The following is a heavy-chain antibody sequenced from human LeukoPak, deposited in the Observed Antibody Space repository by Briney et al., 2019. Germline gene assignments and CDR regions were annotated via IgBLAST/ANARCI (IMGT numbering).Heavy chain of an antibody. CDR3: DRVPSGSYSYYFYYMDV. D-gene: IGHD1-26*01. CDR1: RFTHSNYA. V-gene: IGHV3-23*01. CDR2: ICGNAGGT. Sequence: VGSLRLSCAPSRFTHSNYAMSWVRPAPRRGVEWVSAICGNAGGTYYADAVKGRFTISRDNSKNTMYLQMNSLRAEDTAVHDCDRVPSGSYSYYFYYMDVWGKGTTVTVSS. J-gene: IGHJ6*03.